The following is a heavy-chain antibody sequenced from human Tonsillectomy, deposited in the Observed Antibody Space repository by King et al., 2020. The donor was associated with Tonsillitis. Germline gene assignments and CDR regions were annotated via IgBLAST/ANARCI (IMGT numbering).Heavy chain of an antibody. CDR3: ARPMVRGLISRNYYYAMDV. CDR1: GGTFSNNA. V-gene: IGHV1-69*01. D-gene: IGHD3-10*01. Sequence: VQLVESGAEVKKSGSSVKVSCKASGGTFSNNAISWVRQAPGQGLEWMGGIIPIFGTTNYAQKFQGRVTITADESTSTAYMELSGLRSEDTAVYYCARPMVRGLISRNYYYAMDVWGQGTTVTVSS. CDR2: IIPIFGTT. J-gene: IGHJ6*02.